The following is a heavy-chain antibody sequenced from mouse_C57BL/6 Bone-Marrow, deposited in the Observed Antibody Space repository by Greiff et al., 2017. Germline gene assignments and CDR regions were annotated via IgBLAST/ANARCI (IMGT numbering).Heavy chain of an antibody. CDR1: GFNIKDDY. D-gene: IGHD1-1*01. CDR2: IDPENGDT. V-gene: IGHV14-4*01. Sequence: VQLKQSGAELVRPGASVKLSCTASGFNIKDDYMHWVKQRPEQGLEWIGWIDPENGDTEYASKFQGKATITADTSSNTAYLQLSSLTSEDTAVYYCTTELTTVVGGGQGTTRTVSS. CDR3: TTELTTVVG. J-gene: IGHJ2*01.